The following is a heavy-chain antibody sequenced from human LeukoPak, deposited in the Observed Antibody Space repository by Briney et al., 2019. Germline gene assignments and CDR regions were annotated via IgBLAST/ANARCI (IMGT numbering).Heavy chain of an antibody. CDR1: GDSISSSSYS. D-gene: IGHD4-11*01. CDR3: ASQMTTFYWYFDL. J-gene: IGHJ2*01. Sequence: SETLSLTCTVSGDSISSSSYSWGWIRQPPGKGLEWIGSIYYSGSTYYNPSLKSRVTISVDTSKNQFSLKLSSVTAADTSVYYCASQMTTFYWYFDLWGRGTLVTVSS. V-gene: IGHV4-39*01. CDR2: IYYSGST.